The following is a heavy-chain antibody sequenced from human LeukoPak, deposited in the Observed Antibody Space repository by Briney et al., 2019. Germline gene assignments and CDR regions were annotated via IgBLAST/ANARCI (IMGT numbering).Heavy chain of an antibody. Sequence: SVKVSCKASGGTFSSYAISWVRQAPGQGLEWMGGIIPILGTANYAQKLQGRVTMTTDTSTSTAYMELRSLRSDDTAVYYCARDTPLVVVAAIGYLNFDYWGQGTLVTVSS. CDR2: IIPILGTA. CDR1: GGTFSSYA. J-gene: IGHJ4*02. D-gene: IGHD2-15*01. CDR3: ARDTPLVVVAAIGYLNFDY. V-gene: IGHV1-69*10.